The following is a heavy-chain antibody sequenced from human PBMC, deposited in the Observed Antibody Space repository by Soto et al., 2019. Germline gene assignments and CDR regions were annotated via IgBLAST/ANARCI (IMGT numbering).Heavy chain of an antibody. CDR1: GFTFSSYA. Sequence: GGSLRLSCAASGFTFSSYAMSWVRQAPGKGLEWVSAISGSGGSTYYADSVKGRFTISRDNSKNTLYLQMNSLRAEDTAVYYCAKGPLFWSGYYPYYFDYWGQGTLVTVSS. V-gene: IGHV3-23*01. J-gene: IGHJ4*02. D-gene: IGHD3-3*01. CDR3: AKGPLFWSGYYPYYFDY. CDR2: ISGSGGST.